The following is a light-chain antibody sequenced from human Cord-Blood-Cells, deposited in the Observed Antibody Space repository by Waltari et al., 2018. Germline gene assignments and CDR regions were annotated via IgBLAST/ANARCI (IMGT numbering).Light chain of an antibody. J-gene: IGKJ2*01. V-gene: IGKV1-39*01. Sequence: DIQMTQSTSSLAASVGARVTITCRARQSIRSYLNWSQQKPGKAPKPLIYTASSLQSGGPSRFSGSRARNDFMPAISSLQPEDFAPFYCRQSYSTPFTFGQGIKLEIK. CDR2: TAS. CDR3: RQSYSTPFT. CDR1: QSIRSY.